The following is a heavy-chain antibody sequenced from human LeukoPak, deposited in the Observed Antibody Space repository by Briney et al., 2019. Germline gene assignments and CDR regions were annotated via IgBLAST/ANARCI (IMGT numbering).Heavy chain of an antibody. CDR3: AFVVVPAAADLPYYYYYYMDV. Sequence: GASVNVCCKASACSFTSYAISWVRQPPGQGLEWMGGIIPIFGTANYAQQFQGRVTSTADESTRTAYMELSSLRSEDTVVYYCAFVVVPAAADLPYYYYYYMDVWGKGTTVTVSS. J-gene: IGHJ6*03. D-gene: IGHD2-2*01. CDR1: ACSFTSYA. V-gene: IGHV1-69*13. CDR2: IIPIFGTA.